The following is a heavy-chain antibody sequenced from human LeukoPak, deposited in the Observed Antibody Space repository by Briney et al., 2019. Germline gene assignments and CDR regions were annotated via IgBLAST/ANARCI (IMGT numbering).Heavy chain of an antibody. V-gene: IGHV4-4*02. J-gene: IGHJ5*02. D-gene: IGHD3-10*01. Sequence: SGTLSLTCAVSGGSISSSNWWSWVRQPPGKGLEWIGEIYHSGSTNYNPSLKSRVTISVDKSKNQFSLKLSSVTAADTAVYYCARERTNYYGSGSSNWFDPWGQGTLVTVSS. CDR3: ARERTNYYGSGSSNWFDP. CDR1: GGSISSSNW. CDR2: IYHSGST.